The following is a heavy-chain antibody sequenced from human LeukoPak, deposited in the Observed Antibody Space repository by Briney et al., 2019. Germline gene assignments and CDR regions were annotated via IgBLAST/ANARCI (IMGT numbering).Heavy chain of an antibody. CDR3: ALAPNSNWFDF. V-gene: IGHV4-59*03. CDR1: GDSTSNFY. CDR2: IHYSGSS. Sequence: SETLSLTCTVSGDSTSNFYWSWIRQSPGKGLEWIGNIHYSGSSVYNPSLKSRGTISIDTSRRQFFLKLNSVTAADTAVYFCALAPNSNWFDFWGPGTLVTVSS. J-gene: IGHJ5*01. D-gene: IGHD2-8*01.